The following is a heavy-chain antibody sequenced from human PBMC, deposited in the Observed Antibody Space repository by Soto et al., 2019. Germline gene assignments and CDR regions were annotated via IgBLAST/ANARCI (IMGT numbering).Heavy chain of an antibody. CDR2: ITYDGSNK. CDR3: AKDLCQWLELYYYYGMDV. D-gene: IGHD5-12*01. Sequence: GGSLRLSCAASGFTFSSYGMHWVRQAPGKGLEWVAVITYDGSNKYYADSVKGRFTISRDNSKNTLYLQMNSLRAEDTAVYYCAKDLCQWLELYYYYGMDVWGQGTTVTVSS. J-gene: IGHJ6*02. CDR1: GFTFSSYG. V-gene: IGHV3-30*18.